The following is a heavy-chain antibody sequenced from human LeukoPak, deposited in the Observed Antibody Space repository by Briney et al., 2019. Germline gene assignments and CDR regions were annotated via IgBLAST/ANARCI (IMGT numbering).Heavy chain of an antibody. Sequence: ASVKVSCKASGYTFTGYYMHWVRQAPGQGLEWMGWINPNSGGTNYAQKFQSRVTMTRDTSISTAYMELSRLRPDDTAVYYCARRAGHYNGMDVWGQGTTVTVSS. V-gene: IGHV1-2*02. CDR3: ARRAGHYNGMDV. D-gene: IGHD2-2*02. CDR2: INPNSGGT. CDR1: GYTFTGYY. J-gene: IGHJ6*02.